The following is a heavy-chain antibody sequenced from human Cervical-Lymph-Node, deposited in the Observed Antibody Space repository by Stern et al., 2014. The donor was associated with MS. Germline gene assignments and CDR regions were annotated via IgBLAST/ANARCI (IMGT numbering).Heavy chain of an antibody. D-gene: IGHD2-2*01. V-gene: IGHV1-2*02. J-gene: IGHJ4*02. Sequence: QVQLVQSGAEVKKPGASVKVSCTASGYTFTGYYLHWVRQAPGQGLEWMGLATPYSGATIYAQNFQGRVTMTRDTSISTGYMELSRLRSDDTGVYYCARGGAVVPAAMQNYWGQGTLVTVSS. CDR3: ARGGAVVPAAMQNY. CDR1: GYTFTGYY. CDR2: ATPYSGAT.